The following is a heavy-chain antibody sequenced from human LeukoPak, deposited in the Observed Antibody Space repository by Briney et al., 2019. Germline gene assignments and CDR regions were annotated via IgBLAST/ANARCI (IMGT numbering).Heavy chain of an antibody. CDR1: GGSISSGGYY. V-gene: IGHV4-31*03. Sequence: PSETLSLTCTVSGGSISSGGYYWSWIRQHPGKGLEWIGNIYYSGSTYYNPSLKSRVTISVDTSKNQFSLKLSSVTAADTAVYYCARENWAANADSIMGIDYWGQGTLVTVSS. CDR3: ARENWAANADSIMGIDY. J-gene: IGHJ4*02. CDR2: IYYSGST. D-gene: IGHD3-16*01.